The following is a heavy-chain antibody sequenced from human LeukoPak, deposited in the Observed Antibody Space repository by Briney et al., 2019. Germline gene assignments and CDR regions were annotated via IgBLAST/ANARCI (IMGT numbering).Heavy chain of an antibody. D-gene: IGHD3-3*01. V-gene: IGHV5-51*01. J-gene: IGHJ6*02. CDR3: ATFSRGYAYGMDV. Sequence: GESLKISCKGSGYSFTSYWIGWVRQMPGKGLEWMGIIYPGDSDTRYSPSFQGQVTISADKSISTAYLQWSSLKASDTAMFYCATFSRGYAYGMDVWGQGTTVTVSS. CDR2: IYPGDSDT. CDR1: GYSFTSYW.